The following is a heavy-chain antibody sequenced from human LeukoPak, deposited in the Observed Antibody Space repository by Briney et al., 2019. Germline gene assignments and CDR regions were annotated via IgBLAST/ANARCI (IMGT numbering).Heavy chain of an antibody. CDR3: AKVTGSGSYYPSDAFDI. CDR1: GFTFDDYA. Sequence: GGSLRLSCAASGFTFDDYAMHWVRQAPGKGLEWVSGISWNSGSIGYADSVKGRFTISRDNAKNSLYLQMNSLRAEDTALYYCAKVTGSGSYYPSDAFDIWGQGTMVTVSS. D-gene: IGHD3-10*01. CDR2: ISWNSGSI. V-gene: IGHV3-9*01. J-gene: IGHJ3*02.